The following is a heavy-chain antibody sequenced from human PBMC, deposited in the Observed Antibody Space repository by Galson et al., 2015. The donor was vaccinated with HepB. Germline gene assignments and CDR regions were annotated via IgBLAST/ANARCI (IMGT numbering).Heavy chain of an antibody. Sequence: SVKVSCKASGYTFTGYYMHWVRQAPGQGLEWMGIINPSGGSTTYAQKFQGRVTMTRDTSTSIVYMELSSLRSEDTAIYYCTRGYTSSFSWFDPWGQGTLVTVSS. CDR1: GYTFTGYY. J-gene: IGHJ5*02. V-gene: IGHV1-46*03. CDR3: TRGYTSSFSWFDP. CDR2: INPSGGST. D-gene: IGHD6-13*01.